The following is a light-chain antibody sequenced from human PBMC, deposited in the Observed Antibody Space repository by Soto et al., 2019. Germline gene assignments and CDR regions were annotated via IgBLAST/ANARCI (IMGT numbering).Light chain of an antibody. Sequence: QSALTQPASVSGSPGQSITISCTGTSSDVVGYNYVSWYQQHPGKAPKLMIYDVSNRPSGVSNRFSGSKSGNTASRTISGLQAEDEADYYCSSYTSSSTLEVVFGGGTKLTVL. J-gene: IGLJ2*01. CDR1: SSDVVGYNY. CDR2: DVS. V-gene: IGLV2-14*01. CDR3: SSYTSSSTLEVV.